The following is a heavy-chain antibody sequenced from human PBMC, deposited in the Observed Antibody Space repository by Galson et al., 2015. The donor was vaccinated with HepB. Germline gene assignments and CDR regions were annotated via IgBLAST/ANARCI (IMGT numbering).Heavy chain of an antibody. CDR2: INTNTGNP. Sequence: SVKVSCKASGYTFTSYAMNWVRQAPGQGLEWMGWINTNTGNPTYAQGFTGRFVFSLDTSVSTAYPQISSLKAEDTAVYYCADFYSSGWYGAGTYYYGMDVWGQGTTVTVSS. V-gene: IGHV7-4-1*02. CDR3: ADFYSSGWYGAGTYYYGMDV. D-gene: IGHD6-19*01. CDR1: GYTFTSYA. J-gene: IGHJ6*02.